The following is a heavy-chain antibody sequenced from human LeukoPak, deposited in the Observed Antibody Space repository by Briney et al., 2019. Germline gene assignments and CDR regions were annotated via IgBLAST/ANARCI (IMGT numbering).Heavy chain of an antibody. CDR1: GYSFTNNW. CDR3: ARQHYYGMDV. J-gene: IGHJ6*02. CDR2: IDPSDSYT. V-gene: IGHV5-10-1*01. Sequence: GESLKISCKGSGYSFTNNWIGWVRQMPGKGLEWMGRIDPSDSYTNYSPSFQGHVTISADKSISTAYLQWSSLKASDTAMYYCARQHYYGMDVWGQGTTVTVSS.